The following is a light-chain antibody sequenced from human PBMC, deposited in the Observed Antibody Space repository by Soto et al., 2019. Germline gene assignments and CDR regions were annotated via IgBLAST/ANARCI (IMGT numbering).Light chain of an antibody. CDR2: AAS. CDR3: QQSSNYFT. CDR1: QGLNSN. Sequence: IQLTQSPSSLSASVGDRVTMTCRASQGLNSNLAWYQQKPGKAPKLLMYAASTLQKGVPSRFSGNGSGTDFTLTISSLQPEDFATYYCQQSSNYFTFGPGTKVDI. V-gene: IGKV1-9*01. J-gene: IGKJ3*01.